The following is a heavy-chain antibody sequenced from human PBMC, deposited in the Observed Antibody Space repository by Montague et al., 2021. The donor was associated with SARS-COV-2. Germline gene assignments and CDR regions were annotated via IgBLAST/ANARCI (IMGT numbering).Heavy chain of an antibody. CDR1: GFSLDSRGVG. CDR2: IYWDDDK. J-gene: IGHJ3*02. V-gene: IGHV2-70*01. D-gene: IGHD2/OR15-2a*01. CDR3: ARIYGGLLISHYAFDN. Sequence: PALVKPTQTLTLTCTFSGFSLDSRGVGVGWIRQPPGKALECLALIYWDDDKYYITSLKTRLTISKDTSKNQVVLTMTNMDPVDTATYYCARIYGGLLISHYAFDNWGQGTMVTVSS.